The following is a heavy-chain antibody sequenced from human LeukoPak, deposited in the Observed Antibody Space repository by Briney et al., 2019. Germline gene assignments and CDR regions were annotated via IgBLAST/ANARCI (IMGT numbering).Heavy chain of an antibody. CDR2: IRYDGSNK. Sequence: GGSLRLSCAASGFTFSSYGMHWVRQAPGKGLEWVAFIRYDGSNKYYADSVKGRFTISRDNSKNTLYLQMNSLRAEDTAVYYCAKGHAWYGGAFDIWGQGTMVTVSS. J-gene: IGHJ3*02. D-gene: IGHD3-10*01. CDR3: AKGHAWYGGAFDI. CDR1: GFTFSSYG. V-gene: IGHV3-30*02.